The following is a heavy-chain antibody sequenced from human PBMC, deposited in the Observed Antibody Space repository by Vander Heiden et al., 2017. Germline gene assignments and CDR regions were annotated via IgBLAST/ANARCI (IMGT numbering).Heavy chain of an antibody. CDR1: GGTLSSYA. Sequence: QVQLVQSGAEAKKPGSSVKASCKASGGTLSSYANSWERQAHGQGLEWMGGIIPIFGTANYAQKFQGRVTITADESTSTAYMELSSLRSEDTAVYYCARDSEPFSSGWSFDYWGQGTLVTVSS. CDR3: ARDSEPFSSGWSFDY. CDR2: IIPIFGTA. V-gene: IGHV1-69*01. J-gene: IGHJ4*02. D-gene: IGHD6-19*01.